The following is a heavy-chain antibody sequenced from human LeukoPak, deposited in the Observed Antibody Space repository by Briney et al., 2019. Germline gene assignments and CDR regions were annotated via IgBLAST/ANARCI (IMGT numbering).Heavy chain of an antibody. Sequence: SETLSLTCTASGGSISSYYWSWIRQPPGKGLEWIGSISGSGTTYYNPSLKSRVTISVDTSKNQFSLKLSPVTAADTAVYYCARDGYTQGYFDYWGQGTLVTVSS. V-gene: IGHV4-4*08. D-gene: IGHD5-24*01. CDR2: ISGSGTT. CDR1: GGSISSYY. CDR3: ARDGYTQGYFDY. J-gene: IGHJ4*02.